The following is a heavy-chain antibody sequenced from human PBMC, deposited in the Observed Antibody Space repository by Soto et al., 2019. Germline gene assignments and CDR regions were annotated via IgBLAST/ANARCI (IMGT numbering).Heavy chain of an antibody. CDR2: ISYDGSNK. J-gene: IGHJ5*02. CDR3: ARLHYGTDSYYIAVYWFDP. CDR1: GFTFSSYA. V-gene: IGHV3-30-3*01. D-gene: IGHD3-10*01. Sequence: PGGSLRLSCAASGFTFSSYAMHWVRQAPGKGLEWVAVISYDGSNKYYADSVKGRFTISRDNSKNTLYLQMNSLRAEDTAVYYCARLHYGTDSYYIAVYWFDPWGQGTLVTVSS.